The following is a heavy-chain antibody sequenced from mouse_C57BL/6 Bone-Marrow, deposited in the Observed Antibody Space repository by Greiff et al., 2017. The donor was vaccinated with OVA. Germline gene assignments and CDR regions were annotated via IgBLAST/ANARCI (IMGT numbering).Heavy chain of an antibody. CDR1: GFNIKNTY. J-gene: IGHJ3*01. CDR2: IDPANGNT. Sequence: VQLQQSVAELVRPGASVKLSCTASGFNIKNTYMHWVKQRPEQGLEWIGRIDPANGNTKYAPKFQGKATITADTSSNTAYLQLSSLTSADTAIYYCARGPIYYYGSSYGNFFAYWGQGTLVTVSA. D-gene: IGHD1-1*01. V-gene: IGHV14-3*01. CDR3: ARGPIYYYGSSYGNFFAY.